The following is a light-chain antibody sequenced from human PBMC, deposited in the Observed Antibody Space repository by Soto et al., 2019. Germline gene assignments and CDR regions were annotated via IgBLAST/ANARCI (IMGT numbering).Light chain of an antibody. J-gene: IGLJ2*01. CDR3: AAWDVSLNDVV. Sequence: QSVLTQPPSASGTPGQRVTISCSGSSSNIGSNAVYWYQQLPGTAPTLLIYSNNQRPSGVPDRFSGSKSGTSASLAISGLQSEDEADYYCAAWDVSLNDVVSGGGTKLTVL. V-gene: IGLV1-44*01. CDR2: SNN. CDR1: SSNIGSNA.